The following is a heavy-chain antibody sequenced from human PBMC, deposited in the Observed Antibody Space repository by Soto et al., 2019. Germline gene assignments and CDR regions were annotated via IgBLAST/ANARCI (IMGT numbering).Heavy chain of an antibody. CDR1: GFPFSSYA. Sequence: EVQLLESGGCLVQPGGSLKISCVASGFPFSSYAMTWFRQAPGKGLEWVASIRVRGGSTYYADTWNGRFTISRDNSKNTVYLQINTLRAEETTLYYFANEISSGLYGVGTWGKGTLVPVSS. J-gene: IGHJ5*02. CDR3: ANEISSGLYGVGT. CDR2: IRVRGGST. D-gene: IGHD6-19*01. V-gene: IGHV3-23*01.